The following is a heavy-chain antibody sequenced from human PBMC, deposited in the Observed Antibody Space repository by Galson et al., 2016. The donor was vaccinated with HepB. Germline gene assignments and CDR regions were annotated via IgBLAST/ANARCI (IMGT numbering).Heavy chain of an antibody. Sequence: SLRLSCAASGFTFSDYYMTWIRQAPGKGLEWVAAVSGSAAGTEYGITTGYADSVKGRFTISRDNSKNTLYLQMNSLRAEDTAVYYCAKVGPSCSSTRCSDYYFDYWGQGTLVTVSS. V-gene: IGHV3-23*01. CDR2: VSGSAAGT. D-gene: IGHD2-2*01. CDR1: GFTFSDYY. J-gene: IGHJ4*02. CDR3: AKVGPSCSSTRCSDYYFDY.